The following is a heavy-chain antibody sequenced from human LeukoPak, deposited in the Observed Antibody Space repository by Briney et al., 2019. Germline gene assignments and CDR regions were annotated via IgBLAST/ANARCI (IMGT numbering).Heavy chain of an antibody. J-gene: IGHJ4*02. D-gene: IGHD6-13*01. V-gene: IGHV3-30*18. CDR2: ISYDGSNK. Sequence: GGSLRLSCAASGFTFSSYGMHWVRQAPGKGLEWVAVISYDGSNKHYADSVKGRFTISRDNSKNTLYLQMNSLRAEDTAVYYCAKDETGTTGYSSSCFDYWGQGTLVTVSS. CDR3: AKDETGTTGYSSSCFDY. CDR1: GFTFSSYG.